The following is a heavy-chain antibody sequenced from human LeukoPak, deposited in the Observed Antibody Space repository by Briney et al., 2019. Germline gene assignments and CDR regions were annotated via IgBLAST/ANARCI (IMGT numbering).Heavy chain of an antibody. CDR2: IHYSGST. CDR3: ARHGTYGSGYYHYNGMDV. D-gene: IGHD3-10*01. CDR1: GGSISSSSYY. Sequence: SETLSLTCTVSGGSISSSSYYWGWIRQPPGKGLEWIGNIHYSGSTNYNPSLKSRVTISVDTSKNQFSLKLRSVTAADTAVYHCARHGTYGSGYYHYNGMDVWGQGTTVTVSS. V-gene: IGHV4-61*05. J-gene: IGHJ6*02.